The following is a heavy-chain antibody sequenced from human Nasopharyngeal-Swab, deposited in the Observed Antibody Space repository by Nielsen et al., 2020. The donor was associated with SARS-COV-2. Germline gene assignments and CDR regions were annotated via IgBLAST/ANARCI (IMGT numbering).Heavy chain of an antibody. Sequence: VRQAPGKGLEWVSSISSSSSYIYYADSVKGRFTISRDNAKNSLYLQMNSLRAEDTAVYYCAKDLRGPYFFWGQGTLVTVSS. D-gene: IGHD2/OR15-2a*01. V-gene: IGHV3-21*04. CDR2: ISSSSSYI. J-gene: IGHJ4*02. CDR3: AKDLRGPYFF.